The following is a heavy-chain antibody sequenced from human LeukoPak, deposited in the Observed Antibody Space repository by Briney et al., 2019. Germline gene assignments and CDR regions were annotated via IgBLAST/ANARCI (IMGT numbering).Heavy chain of an antibody. D-gene: IGHD2-2*01. J-gene: IGHJ4*02. CDR3: ARPAEYCSSTSCYSGDFDY. CDR2: INSDGSST. Sequence: GGSLRLSCAASGLTFSSYWMHWVRQAPGKGLVWVSRINSDGSSTSYADSVKGRFTISRDNAKNTLYLQMNSLRAEDTAVYYCARPAEYCSSTSCYSGDFDYWGQGTLVTVSS. CDR1: GLTFSSYW. V-gene: IGHV3-74*01.